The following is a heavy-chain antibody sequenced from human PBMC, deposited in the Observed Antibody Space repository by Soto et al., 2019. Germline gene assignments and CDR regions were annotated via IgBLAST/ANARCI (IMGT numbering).Heavy chain of an antibody. V-gene: IGHV1-46*01. CDR1: GYTFTSYY. D-gene: IGHD3-10*01. Sequence: QVQLVQSGAEVKKPGASVKVSCKASGYTFTSYYMHWVRQAPGEGLEWMGIINPSRGSTSYAQKFQGRVTMTRDTSTSTVYMELSSLRSEDTAVYYCARDKGGNSGMVGFDYWGHGTLVTVSS. CDR3: ARDKGGNSGMVGFDY. J-gene: IGHJ4*01. CDR2: INPSRGST.